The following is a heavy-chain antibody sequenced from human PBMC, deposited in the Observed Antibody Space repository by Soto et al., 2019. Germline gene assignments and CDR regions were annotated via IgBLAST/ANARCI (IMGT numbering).Heavy chain of an antibody. CDR2: IRSEAYGGTT. CDR3: TGHPKDYDFYVRDDY. CDR1: GFTFGDYP. Sequence: PGGSLRLSCTGAGFTFGDYPMSWFRQAPGKGLEWVGFIRSEAYGGTTEYAASVKGRFTISRDDSKSIAYLQMNSLKTEDTAVYYCTGHPKDYDFYVRDDYWGQGTLVTVSS. J-gene: IGHJ4*02. V-gene: IGHV3-49*03. D-gene: IGHD3-3*01.